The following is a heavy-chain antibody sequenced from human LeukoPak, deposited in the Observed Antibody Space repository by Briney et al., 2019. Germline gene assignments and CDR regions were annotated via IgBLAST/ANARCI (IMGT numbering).Heavy chain of an antibody. J-gene: IGHJ4*02. CDR3: AREASPGRLDY. Sequence: GGSQRLSCAASGFTCSPYWMHWVRQAPGKGLVWVSRINGDGSSTGYADSVKGRFTISRDNAKNTLYLQMNSLRAEDTAVYYCAREASPGRLDYWGQGTLVSVSS. CDR1: GFTCSPYW. V-gene: IGHV3-74*01. CDR2: INGDGSST.